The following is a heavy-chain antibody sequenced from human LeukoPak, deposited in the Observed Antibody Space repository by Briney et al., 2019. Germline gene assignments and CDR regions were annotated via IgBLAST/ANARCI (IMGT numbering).Heavy chain of an antibody. D-gene: IGHD3-10*01. CDR2: ISGSGGST. CDR3: AKNRVETPYYSYYYMDV. Sequence: GGSLRLSCASSGFTFSIYAMSWVRQSPGKGLECVSAISGSGGSTYYAGSVKGRFTISRDNSKTTLYLQMNRLRAEDTAVYYCAKNRVETPYYSYYYMDVWGKGTTVTVSS. CDR1: GFTFSIYA. V-gene: IGHV3-23*01. J-gene: IGHJ6*03.